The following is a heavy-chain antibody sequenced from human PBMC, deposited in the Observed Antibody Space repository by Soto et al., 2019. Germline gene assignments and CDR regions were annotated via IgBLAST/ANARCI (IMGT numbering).Heavy chain of an antibody. D-gene: IGHD6-19*01. Sequence: QVQLVESGGGVVQPGRSLRLSCAASGFTFSSYGMHWVRQAPGKGLAWVAVISYDGSNKYYADSVKGRFTISRDNSKNTLYLQMNSLRAEDTAVYYCAKAVAVGGDDEWWYFDLWGRGTLVTVSS. CDR2: ISYDGSNK. J-gene: IGHJ2*01. CDR3: AKAVAVGGDDEWWYFDL. CDR1: GFTFSSYG. V-gene: IGHV3-30*18.